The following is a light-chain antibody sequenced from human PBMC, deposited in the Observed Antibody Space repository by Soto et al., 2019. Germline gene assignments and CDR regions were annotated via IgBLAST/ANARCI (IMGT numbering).Light chain of an antibody. CDR1: QSVRSDY. CDR3: QQYGSSPKT. J-gene: IGKJ1*01. Sequence: EIVLTQSPGTLSLSPGERATLSCRASQSVRSDYFAWYQQKPGQAPRVIIFGVSTRATGIPDRFSGSGSGTDFTLTISRLEPEDFAVYYCQQYGSSPKTFGQGTKVEIK. CDR2: GVS. V-gene: IGKV3-20*01.